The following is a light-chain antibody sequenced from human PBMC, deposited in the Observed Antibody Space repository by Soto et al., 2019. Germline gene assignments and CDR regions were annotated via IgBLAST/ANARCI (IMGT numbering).Light chain of an antibody. CDR2: EVN. CDR3: AGWDDNLNGRV. CDR1: SSDVGGYNY. Sequence: QSALTQPPSASGSPGQSVAISCTGTSSDVGGYNYVSWYQQHPGKAPKLMIYEVNKRPSGVPDRFSGSKSGTSASLAISGLQSEDEADYYCAGWDDNLNGRVFGTGTKLTVL. J-gene: IGLJ1*01. V-gene: IGLV2-8*01.